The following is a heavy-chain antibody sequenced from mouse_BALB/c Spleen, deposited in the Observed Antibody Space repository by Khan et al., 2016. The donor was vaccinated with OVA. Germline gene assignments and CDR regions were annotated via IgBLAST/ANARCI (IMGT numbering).Heavy chain of an antibody. J-gene: IGHJ3*01. CDR2: VSTGGSYT. V-gene: IGHV5-6*01. D-gene: IGHD1-1*01. CDR3: TRLADYYDSEGFAY. CDR1: GFTFSTYG. Sequence: EVELVESGGDLVKPGGSLKLSCAASGFTFSTYGMSWVRQTPDKRLEWVATVSTGGSYTYYPDSVKGRFTISRDHAKNTLYLQMSGLKSEDTALFYWTRLADYYDSEGFAYWGQGTPVTGSA.